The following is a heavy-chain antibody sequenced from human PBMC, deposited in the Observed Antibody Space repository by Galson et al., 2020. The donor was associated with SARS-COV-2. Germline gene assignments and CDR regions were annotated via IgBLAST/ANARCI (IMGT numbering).Heavy chain of an antibody. D-gene: IGHD3-10*01. V-gene: IGHV3-33*01. J-gene: IGHJ1*01. Sequence: GGSLRLSCAASGFTFSSYGMHWVRQAPGKGLKWVAVIWYDGSNKYYADSVKGRFTISRDNSKNTLYLQMNSLRAEDTAVYYCARDMRFGELEYFQHWGQGTLVTVSS. CDR2: IWYDGSNK. CDR3: ARDMRFGELEYFQH. CDR1: GFTFSSYG.